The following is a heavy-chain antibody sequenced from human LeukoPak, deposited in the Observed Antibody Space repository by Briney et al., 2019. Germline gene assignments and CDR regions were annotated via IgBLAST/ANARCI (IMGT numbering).Heavy chain of an antibody. D-gene: IGHD1-14*01. CDR3: ARGPRYYAFDI. Sequence: PSETLSLTCAVYGGSFSGYYWSWIRQPPGKGLEWIGEINHSGSTNYNPSLKSRVTISVDTSKNQFSLKLSSVTAADTAVYYCARGPRYYAFDIWGQGTMVTVSS. CDR1: GGSFSGYY. V-gene: IGHV4-34*01. CDR2: INHSGST. J-gene: IGHJ3*02.